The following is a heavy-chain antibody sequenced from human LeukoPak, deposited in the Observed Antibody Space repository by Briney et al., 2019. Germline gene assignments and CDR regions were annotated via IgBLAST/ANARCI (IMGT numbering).Heavy chain of an antibody. J-gene: IGHJ4*02. CDR1: GFTFSSYS. D-gene: IGHD5-18*01. CDR2: ISSSSSYI. V-gene: IGHV3-21*01. Sequence: GGSLRLSCAASGFTFSSYSMNWVRQAPGKGLEWVSSISSSSSYIYYADSVKGRFTISRDNAKNSLYLQMNSLRAEDTAVYYCARGSGYSYGFDDYWGQGTLVTVSS. CDR3: ARGSGYSYGFDDY.